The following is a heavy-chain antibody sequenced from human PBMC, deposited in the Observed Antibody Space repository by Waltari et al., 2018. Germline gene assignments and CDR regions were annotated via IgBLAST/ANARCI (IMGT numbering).Heavy chain of an antibody. V-gene: IGHV1-2*02. D-gene: IGHD2-15*01. Sequence: QVQLVQSGAEVKKPGASVKVSCKASGYTFTGYYLHWVRQAPGQGLEWMGWINPNSGGTNYAQKFQGRVTMTRDTSISTAYMELSRLRSDDTAVYYCALGYCSGGSCYDWFDPWGQGTLVTVSS. CDR1: GYTFTGYY. J-gene: IGHJ5*02. CDR2: INPNSGGT. CDR3: ALGYCSGGSCYDWFDP.